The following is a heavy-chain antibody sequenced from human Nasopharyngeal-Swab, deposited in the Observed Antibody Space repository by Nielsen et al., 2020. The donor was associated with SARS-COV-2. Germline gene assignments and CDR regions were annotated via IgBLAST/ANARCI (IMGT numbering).Heavy chain of an antibody. CDR2: INAGNGNT. CDR3: ARGAPPTNYYDSSGYYYRYGMDV. Sequence: WVRQAPGQRLEWMGWINAGNGNTKYSQKFQGRVTITRDTSASTAYMELSSLRSEDTAVYYCARGAPPTNYYDSSGYYYRYGMDVWGQGTTVTVSS. D-gene: IGHD3-22*01. V-gene: IGHV1-3*01. J-gene: IGHJ6*02.